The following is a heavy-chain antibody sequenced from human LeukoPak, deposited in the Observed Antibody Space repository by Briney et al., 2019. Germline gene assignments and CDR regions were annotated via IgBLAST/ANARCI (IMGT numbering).Heavy chain of an antibody. CDR2: INPNSGGT. Sequence: HWVRQAPGQGLEWMGWINPNSGGTNYAQKFQGRVTMTRDTSISTAYMELSRLRSDDTAVYYCARDYFTANDYWGQGTLVTVSS. D-gene: IGHD2-21*02. J-gene: IGHJ4*02. V-gene: IGHV1-2*02. CDR3: ARDYFTANDY.